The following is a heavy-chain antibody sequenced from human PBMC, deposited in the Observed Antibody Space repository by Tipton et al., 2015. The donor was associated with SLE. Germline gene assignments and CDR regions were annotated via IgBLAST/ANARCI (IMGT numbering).Heavy chain of an antibody. CDR3: ARANLQWLVQDY. CDR2: IYYSGST. V-gene: IGHV4-31*03. D-gene: IGHD6-19*01. Sequence: TLSLTCTVSGGSISSGGYYWSWIRQHPGKGLEWIGYIYYSGSTYYNPSLKSRVTISVDTSKNQFSLKLSSVTAADTAVYYCARANLQWLVQDYWGQGTLVTVAS. CDR1: GGSISSGGYY. J-gene: IGHJ4*02.